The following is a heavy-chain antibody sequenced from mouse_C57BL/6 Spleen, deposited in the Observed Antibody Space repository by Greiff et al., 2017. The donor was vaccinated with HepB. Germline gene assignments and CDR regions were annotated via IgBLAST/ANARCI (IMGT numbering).Heavy chain of an antibody. J-gene: IGHJ4*01. CDR3: ARGPLSLKAMDY. CDR1: GYTFTSYW. Sequence: QVHVKQPGAELVKPGASVKLSCKASGYTFTSYWMHWVKQRPGQGLEWIGMIHPNSGSTNYNEKFKSKATLTVDKSSSTAYMQLSSLTSEDSAVYYCARGPLSLKAMDYWGQGTSVTVSS. V-gene: IGHV1-64*01. CDR2: IHPNSGST.